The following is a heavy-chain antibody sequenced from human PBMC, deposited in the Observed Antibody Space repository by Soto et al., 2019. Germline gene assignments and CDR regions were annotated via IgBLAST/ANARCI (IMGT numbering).Heavy chain of an antibody. J-gene: IGHJ4*02. D-gene: IGHD3-9*01. CDR1: GGTFSSYA. Sequence: SVKVSCKASGGTFSSYAISWVRQAPGQGLEWMGGIIPIFGTANYAQKFQGRGTITADESTSTAYMELSSLRSEDTAVYYCASSNDYDILTGSGNDYWGQGTLVTVSS. CDR3: ASSNDYDILTGSGNDY. CDR2: IIPIFGTA. V-gene: IGHV1-69*13.